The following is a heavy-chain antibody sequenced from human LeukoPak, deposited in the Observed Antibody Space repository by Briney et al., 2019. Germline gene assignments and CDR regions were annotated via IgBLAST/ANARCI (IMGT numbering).Heavy chain of an antibody. Sequence: ASVKVSCEASGYTFTNFDINWVRQATGQGPEWMGWMNPNSGNSGCAQKFQDRVTITRNTSISTTYLELSSLRSEDTAVYYCVRVDYSNAFDIWGQGSMLTVSS. CDR3: VRVDYSNAFDI. D-gene: IGHD4-11*01. CDR1: GYTFTNFD. CDR2: MNPNSGNS. J-gene: IGHJ3*02. V-gene: IGHV1-8*03.